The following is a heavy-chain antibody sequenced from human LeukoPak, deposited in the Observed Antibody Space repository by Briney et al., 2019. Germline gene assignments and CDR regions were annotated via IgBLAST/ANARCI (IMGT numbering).Heavy chain of an antibody. Sequence: GASVKVSCKASGYTFTSYAMHWVRQAPGQRLEWMGWINAGNGNTKYSQKFQGRVTITRDTSASTAYMELSSLRSEDTAVYYCARDTVTQTHDAFDIWGQGTMVTVSS. CDR3: ARDTVTQTHDAFDI. CDR2: INAGNGNT. CDR1: GYTFTSYA. D-gene: IGHD4-17*01. V-gene: IGHV1-3*01. J-gene: IGHJ3*02.